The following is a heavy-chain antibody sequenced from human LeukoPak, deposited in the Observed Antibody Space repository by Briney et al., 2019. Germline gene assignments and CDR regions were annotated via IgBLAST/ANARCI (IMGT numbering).Heavy chain of an antibody. V-gene: IGHV3-23*01. CDR2: ISGSGGST. CDR1: GFTFSSYA. D-gene: IGHD6-6*01. J-gene: IGHJ6*03. Sequence: PGGSLRLSCAASGFTFSSYAMSWVRQAPGKGLEWVSAISGSGGSTYYADSVKGRFTISRDNSKNTLYLQMNSLRAEDTAVYYCARKWGYSSSPGGYYYYMDVWGKGTTVTVSS. CDR3: ARKWGYSSSPGGYYYYMDV.